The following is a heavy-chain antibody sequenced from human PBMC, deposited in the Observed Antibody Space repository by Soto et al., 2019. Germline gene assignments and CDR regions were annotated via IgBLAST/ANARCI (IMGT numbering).Heavy chain of an antibody. Sequence: QEQLVESGGGVVQPGRSLRLSCAASGFTFNTYGMHWLRQAPGKGLEWVAVISYDGSDKYYADSVKGRFIISRDNSKNTLYLQMNSLRAEDTAIYYCAKSPNFYCSSPSCYKFYFDFWGQGALVTVSS. D-gene: IGHD2-2*02. J-gene: IGHJ4*02. CDR2: ISYDGSDK. CDR1: GFTFNTYG. CDR3: AKSPNFYCSSPSCYKFYFDF. V-gene: IGHV3-30*18.